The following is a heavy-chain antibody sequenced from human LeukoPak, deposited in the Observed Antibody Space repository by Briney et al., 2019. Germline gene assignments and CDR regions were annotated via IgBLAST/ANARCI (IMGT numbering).Heavy chain of an antibody. CDR2: IFHSGST. J-gene: IGHJ4*02. V-gene: IGHV4-4*02. CDR1: GGSISNSNW. CDR3: ARESRYSGSAVDY. D-gene: IGHD1-26*01. Sequence: PSGTLSLTCAVSGGSISNSNWWSWVRQPPGKGLEWIGEIFHSGSTNYNPSLKSRVTISVDKSKNQFSLKLSSVTAADTAVYYCARESRYSGSAVDYWGQGTLVTVSS.